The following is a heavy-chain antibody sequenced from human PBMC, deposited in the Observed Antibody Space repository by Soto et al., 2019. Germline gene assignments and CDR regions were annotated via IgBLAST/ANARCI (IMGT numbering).Heavy chain of an antibody. D-gene: IGHD2-2*02. J-gene: IGHJ3*02. CDR2: ISSSSSYI. V-gene: IGHV3-21*01. CDR3: ARDLACSSTSCYNDAFDI. Sequence: GGSLRLSCAASGFTFSSYSMNWVRQAPGKGLECVSSISSSSSYIYYADSVKGRFTISRDNAKNSLYLQMNSLRAEDTAVYYCARDLACSSTSCYNDAFDIWGQGTMVTVSS. CDR1: GFTFSSYS.